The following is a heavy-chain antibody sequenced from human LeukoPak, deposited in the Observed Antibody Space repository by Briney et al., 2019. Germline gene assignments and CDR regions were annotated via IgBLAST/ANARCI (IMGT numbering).Heavy chain of an antibody. CDR3: ARWGYRSSTSCYFDY. CDR1: GYTFTGYY. J-gene: IGHJ4*02. CDR2: INPNSGGT. V-gene: IGHV1-2*02. D-gene: IGHD2-2*01. Sequence: GASVKASCKASGYTFTGYYMHWVRQAPGQGLEWMGWINPNSGGTNYAQKFQGRVTMTRDTSISTAYMELSRLRSDDTAVYYCARWGYRSSTSCYFDYWGQGTLVTVSS.